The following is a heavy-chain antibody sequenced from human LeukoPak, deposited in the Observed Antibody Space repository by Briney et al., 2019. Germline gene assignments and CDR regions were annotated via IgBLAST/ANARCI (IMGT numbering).Heavy chain of an antibody. Sequence: PSETLSLTCTVSGYSISSGYYWGWIRQPPGKGLEWIGSIYHSGSTYYNPSLKSRVTISVDTSKNQFSLKLSSVTAADTAVYYCALLFPNSRRGRVPSNDYWGQGTLVTVSS. CDR2: IYHSGST. CDR3: ALLFPNSRRGRVPSNDY. CDR1: GYSISSGYY. V-gene: IGHV4-38-2*02. D-gene: IGHD6-13*01. J-gene: IGHJ4*02.